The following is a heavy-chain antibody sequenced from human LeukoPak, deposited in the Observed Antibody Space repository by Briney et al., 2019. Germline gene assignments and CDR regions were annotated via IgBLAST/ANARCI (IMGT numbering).Heavy chain of an antibody. J-gene: IGHJ4*02. CDR2: ITTSGGST. CDR1: GYTFTSYY. D-gene: IGHD3-22*01. CDR3: ATSYYYYDSSGYYYFRYFDY. V-gene: IGHV1-46*01. Sequence: ASVKVSCKASGYTFTSYYMHWVRQAPGRGREWMGIITTSGGSTSYAQKFQGRVTMTRDMSTSTVYMELSSLRSEDTAVYYCATSYYYYDSSGYYYFRYFDYWGQGTLVTVSS.